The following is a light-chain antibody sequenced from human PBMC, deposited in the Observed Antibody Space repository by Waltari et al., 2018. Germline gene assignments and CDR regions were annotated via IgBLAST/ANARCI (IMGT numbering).Light chain of an antibody. CDR2: GNN. CDR3: QSFDNMLSGGVV. Sequence: QSVLTQPPSVSGTPGQRVTISCSGSTSNIGAGHDVTWYQHLPGTAPKLRIYGNNNRPSGVPDRFSGSKSGTSASLAITGLQADDEADYFCQSFDNMLSGGVVFGGGTKLAVL. V-gene: IGLV1-40*01. J-gene: IGLJ2*01. CDR1: TSNIGAGHD.